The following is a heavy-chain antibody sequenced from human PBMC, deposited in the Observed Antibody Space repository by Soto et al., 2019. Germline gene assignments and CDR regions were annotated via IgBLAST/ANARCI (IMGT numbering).Heavy chain of an antibody. Sequence: QVQLVQSGAEVKKPGSSVKVSCKASGGTFSSYTISWVRQAPGQGLEWMGRIIPILGIANYAQKFQGRVTITADKSTSTAYMELSSLRSEDTAVYYCARDGYGDYDVDYYYYYGMDVWGQGTTVTVSS. V-gene: IGHV1-69*08. J-gene: IGHJ6*02. CDR3: ARDGYGDYDVDYYYYYGMDV. CDR2: IIPILGIA. CDR1: GGTFSSYT. D-gene: IGHD4-17*01.